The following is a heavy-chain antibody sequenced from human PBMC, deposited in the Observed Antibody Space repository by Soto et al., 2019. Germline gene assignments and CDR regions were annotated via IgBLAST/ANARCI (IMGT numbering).Heavy chain of an antibody. J-gene: IGHJ4*02. D-gene: IGHD2-2*01. Sequence: GGSLRLSCAASGFTFSSYAMSWVRQAPGKGLEWVSAISGSGGSTYYADSVKGRFTISRDNSKNTLYLQMNSLRAEDTAVYYCAKDLTAKQQYPYYFDYWGQGTLVTVSS. V-gene: IGHV3-23*01. CDR3: AKDLTAKQQYPYYFDY. CDR1: GFTFSSYA. CDR2: ISGSGGST.